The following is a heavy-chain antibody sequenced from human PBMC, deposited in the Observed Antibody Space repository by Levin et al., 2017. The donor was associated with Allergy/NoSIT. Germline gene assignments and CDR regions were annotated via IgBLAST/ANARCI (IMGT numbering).Heavy chain of an antibody. CDR2: IKQDGSEK. CDR1: GFTFSSYW. Sequence: GESLKISCAASGFTFSSYWMSWVRQAPGKGLEWVANIKQDGSEKYYVDSVKGRFTISRDNAKNSLYLQMNSLRAEDTAVYYCARVRDVKPRRDGYNMASKDWYFDLWGRGTLVTVSS. J-gene: IGHJ2*01. V-gene: IGHV3-7*01. CDR3: ARVRDVKPRRDGYNMASKDWYFDL. D-gene: IGHD5-24*01.